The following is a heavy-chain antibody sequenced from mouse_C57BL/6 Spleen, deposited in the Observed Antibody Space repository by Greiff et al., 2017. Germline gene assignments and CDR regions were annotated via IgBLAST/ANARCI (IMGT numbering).Heavy chain of an antibody. J-gene: IGHJ3*01. CDR3: SRELLRYLAWFAY. Sequence: EVKLVESGGGLVKPGGSLNLSCAASGFTFSDYGMHWVRQAPEKGLEWVAYISSGSSTIYYADTVQGRFTISRDNAKNTLFLQMTRLGAEDTAMYYCSRELLRYLAWFAYWCQGTLVTVSA. CDR1: GFTFSDYG. CDR2: ISSGSSTI. D-gene: IGHD1-1*01. V-gene: IGHV5-17*01.